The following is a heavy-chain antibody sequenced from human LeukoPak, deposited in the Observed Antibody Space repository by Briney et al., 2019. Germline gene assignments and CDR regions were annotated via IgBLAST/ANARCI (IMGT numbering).Heavy chain of an antibody. J-gene: IGHJ4*02. CDR2: ISWNSGSI. V-gene: IGHV3-9*01. CDR1: GFTFDDYA. Sequence: QPGRSLRLSCAASGFTFDDYAMHWVRQAPGKGLEWVSGISWNSGSIGYADSVKGRFTISRDNSKNTLYLQMNSLRAEDTAVYYCAKDMGIAAAGTPPVPGDYFDYWGQGTLVTVSS. CDR3: AKDMGIAAAGTPPVPGDYFDY. D-gene: IGHD6-13*01.